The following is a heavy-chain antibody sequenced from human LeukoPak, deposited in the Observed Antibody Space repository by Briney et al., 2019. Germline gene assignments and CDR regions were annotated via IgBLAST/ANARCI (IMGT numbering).Heavy chain of an antibody. Sequence: SETLSPTCTVSGGSISSGDYYWSWIRQPPGKGLEWIGYIYYSGSTYYNPSLKSRVTISVDTSKNQFSLKLSSVTAADTAVYYCARVDGLAYYFDYWGQGTLVTVSS. D-gene: IGHD5-24*01. CDR3: ARVDGLAYYFDY. CDR1: GGSISSGDYY. CDR2: IYYSGST. J-gene: IGHJ4*02. V-gene: IGHV4-30-4*01.